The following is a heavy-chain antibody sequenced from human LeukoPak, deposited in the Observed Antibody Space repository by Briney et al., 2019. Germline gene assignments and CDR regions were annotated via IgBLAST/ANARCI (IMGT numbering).Heavy chain of an antibody. CDR1: GYTFTSYG. D-gene: IGHD6-13*01. CDR2: ISAYNGNT. CDR3: ARTEAAADFNAFDI. J-gene: IGHJ3*02. V-gene: IGHV1-18*01. Sequence: EASVKVSCKASGYTFTSYGISWVRQAPGQGLEWMGWISAYNGNTNYAQKLQGRVIMTTDTSTSTAYMELRSLRSDDTAVYYCARTEAAADFNAFDIWGQGTMVTVSS.